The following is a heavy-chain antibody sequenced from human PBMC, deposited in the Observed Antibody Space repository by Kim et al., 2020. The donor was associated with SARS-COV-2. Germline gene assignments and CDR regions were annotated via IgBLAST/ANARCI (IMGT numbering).Heavy chain of an antibody. CDR3: ARHVRTAKVSDY. J-gene: IGHJ4*02. V-gene: IGHV5-10-1*01. CDR2: IDPSDSYT. Sequence: GESLKISCKGSGYSFTSYWISWVRQMPGKGLEWMGRIDPSDSYTNYSPSFQGHVTISADKSISTAYLQWSSLKASDTAMYYCARHVRTAKVSDYWGQGTLVTVSS. CDR1: GYSFTSYW. D-gene: IGHD5-18*01.